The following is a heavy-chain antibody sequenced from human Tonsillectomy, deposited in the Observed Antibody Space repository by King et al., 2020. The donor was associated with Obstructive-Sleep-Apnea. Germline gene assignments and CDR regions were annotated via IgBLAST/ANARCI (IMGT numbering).Heavy chain of an antibody. V-gene: IGHV3-53*04. CDR2: IYGGESV. CDR1: GLSVRANY. D-gene: IGHD3-3*01. Sequence: VQLVESGGGLVQPGGSLRLSCAASGLSVRANYMTWVRQAPGEGLEWCSLIYGGESVYYADFVKGRFTIPRHNSNKTGYLQINNLRTEDTAVYYCARGWWSDDFWSGYHGFDIWGQGTLVTVSS. J-gene: IGHJ3*02. CDR3: ARGWWSDDFWSGYHGFDI.